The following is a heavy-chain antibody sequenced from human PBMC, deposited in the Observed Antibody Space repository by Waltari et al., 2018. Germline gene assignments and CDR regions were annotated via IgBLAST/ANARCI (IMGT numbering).Heavy chain of an antibody. V-gene: IGHV3-7*01. CDR1: GCTFSSYW. Sequence: EVQLVESGGGLVQHGGSLRLSCAASGCTFSSYWMSWVRQAPGKGLEWVANIKQDGSEKYYVDSVKGRFTISRDNAKNSLYLQMNSLRAEDTAVYYCARDSRGRSGYWGQGTLVTVSS. J-gene: IGHJ4*02. CDR2: IKQDGSEK. D-gene: IGHD3-3*01. CDR3: ARDSRGRSGY.